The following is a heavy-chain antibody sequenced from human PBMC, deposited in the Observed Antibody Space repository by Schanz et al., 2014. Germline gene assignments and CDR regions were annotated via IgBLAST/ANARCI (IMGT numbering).Heavy chain of an antibody. Sequence: VHLVESGGGVVQPGRSLRLSCVASGFTFSTYAMSWVRQAPGKGLEWVSRMIGSGSSVFYADSVKGRFTISRDNAKNSLYLQMNSLRAEDTAVYYCAKAGSGWSTAGYYYWGQGTLVAVSS. CDR2: MIGSGSSV. J-gene: IGHJ4*02. V-gene: IGHV3-23*04. CDR1: GFTFSTYA. CDR3: AKAGSGWSTAGYYY. D-gene: IGHD6-19*01.